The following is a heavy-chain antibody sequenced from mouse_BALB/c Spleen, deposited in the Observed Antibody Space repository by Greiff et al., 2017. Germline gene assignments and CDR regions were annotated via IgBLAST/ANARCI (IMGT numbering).Heavy chain of an antibody. V-gene: IGHV1-69*02. CDR3: TRKDYYGNYWYFDV. J-gene: IGHJ1*01. CDR1: GYTFTSYW. Sequence: QVQLQQPGAELVRPGASVKLSCKASGYTFTSYWINWVKQRPGQGLEWIGNIYPSDSYTNYNQKFKDKATLTVDKSSSTAYMQLSSPTSEDSAVYYCTRKDYYGNYWYFDVWGAGTTVTVSS. D-gene: IGHD2-1*01. CDR2: IYPSDSYT.